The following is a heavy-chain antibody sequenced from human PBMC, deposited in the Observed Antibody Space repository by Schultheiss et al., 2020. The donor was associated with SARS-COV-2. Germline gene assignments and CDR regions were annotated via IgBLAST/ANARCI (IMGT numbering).Heavy chain of an antibody. CDR1: GFTFGSYS. CDR3: ARDDILTGYNSDS. V-gene: IGHV3-21*01. J-gene: IGHJ4*02. D-gene: IGHD3-9*01. CDR2: ISSSGSYI. Sequence: GGSLRLSCAASGFTFGSYSMNWVRQAPGKGLEWVSSISSSGSYIYYADSMKGRFTISRDNAKNSLYLQMHTLRAEDTAVYYCARDDILTGYNSDSWGQGTLVTVS.